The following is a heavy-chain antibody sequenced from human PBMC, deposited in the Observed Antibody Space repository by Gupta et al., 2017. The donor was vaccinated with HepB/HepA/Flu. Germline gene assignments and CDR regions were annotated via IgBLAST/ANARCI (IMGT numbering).Heavy chain of an antibody. D-gene: IGHD3-16*01. CDR3: TAGLGKTDHDY. V-gene: IGHV3-15*01. Sequence: EVQLVERGGGSVKPGGSLRLSCAASGFTVRNAWMSRVRQAAGKGLGWVGRIKSKTDGGTRDFAAPVKGRFSIARDDSKNTVYLEVNSVKSEDTAVDYCTAGLGKTDHDYWGQGSLVTVSS. J-gene: IGHJ4*02. CDR2: IKSKTDGGTR. CDR1: GFTVRNAW.